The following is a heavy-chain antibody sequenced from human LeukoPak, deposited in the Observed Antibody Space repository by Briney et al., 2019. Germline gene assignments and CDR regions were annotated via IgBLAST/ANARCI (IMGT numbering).Heavy chain of an antibody. CDR1: GFIFNAFE. D-gene: IGHD2-21*01. CDR3: VRGGGPYSLYYYMDV. J-gene: IGHJ6*03. Sequence: PGGSLRLSCVGSGFIFNAFEMDWVRQAPGKGLELVSSISTSSTYIKYADSVKGRFTISRDNANNSVFLQMNSLRADDTAVYFCVRGGGPYSLYYYMDVWGKGTTVTVSS. CDR2: ISTSSTYI. V-gene: IGHV3-21*01.